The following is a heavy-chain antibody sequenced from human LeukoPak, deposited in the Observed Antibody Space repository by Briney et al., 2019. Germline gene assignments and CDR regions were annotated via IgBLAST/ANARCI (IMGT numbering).Heavy chain of an antibody. V-gene: IGHV1-69*05. CDR2: IIPIFGAA. J-gene: IGHJ6*02. Sequence: SVTVSCKASGGTFSSYAISWVRPAPGQRLEWMGGIIPIFGAANYAQKFQGRVTITTDESTSTAYMELSILRSQDTAVYYCARILYYYYYYGMDVWGQGTTVTVSS. CDR3: ARILYYYYYYGMDV. D-gene: IGHD3-3*01. CDR1: GGTFSSYA.